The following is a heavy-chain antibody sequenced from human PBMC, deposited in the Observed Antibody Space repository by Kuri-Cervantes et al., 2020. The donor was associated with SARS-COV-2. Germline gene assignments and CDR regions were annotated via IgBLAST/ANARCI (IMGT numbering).Heavy chain of an antibody. J-gene: IGHJ4*02. Sequence: SVKVSCKASGGTFSSYAISWVRQAPGQGLEWMGGIIPIFGTANYAQKFQGRVTITADKSTSTAYMGLSSLRSEDTAVYYCARDGQSGASGYWGQGTLVTVSS. CDR2: IIPIFGTA. D-gene: IGHD1-26*01. CDR1: GGTFSSYA. V-gene: IGHV1-69*06. CDR3: ARDGQSGASGY.